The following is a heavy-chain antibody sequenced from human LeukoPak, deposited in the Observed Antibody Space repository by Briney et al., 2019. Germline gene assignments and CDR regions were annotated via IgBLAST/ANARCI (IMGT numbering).Heavy chain of an antibody. V-gene: IGHV1-18*01. CDR3: TRDYCSGGRCYFDY. D-gene: IGHD2-15*01. CDR2: ICAYNGNT. Sequence: GASVKVSSKASGYTFTSYGINWVRQAPGHGREWMGWICAYNGNTNYAQNLQHRVTMTTDTSTSTAYMELRSLRSDDTAVYYCTRDYCSGGRCYFDYWGQGTLVTVSS. J-gene: IGHJ4*02. CDR1: GYTFTSYG.